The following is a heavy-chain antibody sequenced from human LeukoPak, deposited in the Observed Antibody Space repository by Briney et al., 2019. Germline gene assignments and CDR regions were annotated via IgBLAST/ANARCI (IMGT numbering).Heavy chain of an antibody. CDR1: GGSISSYY. CDR3: ARDKGDYSNYGHLSAFDI. CDR2: IYTSGST. J-gene: IGHJ3*02. D-gene: IGHD4-11*01. Sequence: SETLSLTCTVSGGSISSYYWSWIRQPAGKGLEWVGRIYTSGSTNYNPSLKSRITMSVDTSKNQFSLKLSSVTAADTAVYYCARDKGDYSNYGHLSAFDIWGQGTMVTVSS. V-gene: IGHV4-4*07.